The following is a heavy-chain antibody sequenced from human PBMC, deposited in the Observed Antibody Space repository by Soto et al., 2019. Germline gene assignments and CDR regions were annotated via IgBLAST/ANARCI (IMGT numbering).Heavy chain of an antibody. CDR1: GYTFTSYG. Sequence: QVHLVQSGAEVKKPGASVKVSCKCSGYTFTSYGITWVRQAPGQGLEWMGWISAHNDNTDYAPKLQGRVTVTRDTSTSTAYMELRSLSSDDTAVYYCARGRYGDYWGQGALVTVSS. D-gene: IGHD1-1*01. CDR3: ARGRYGDY. J-gene: IGHJ4*02. V-gene: IGHV1-18*01. CDR2: ISAHNDNT.